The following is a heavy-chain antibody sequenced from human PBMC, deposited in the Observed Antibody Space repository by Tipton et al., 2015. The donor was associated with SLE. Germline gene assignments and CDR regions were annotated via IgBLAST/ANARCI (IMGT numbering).Heavy chain of an antibody. J-gene: IGHJ4*02. CDR2: IDYRDIT. D-gene: IGHD1-26*01. CDR3: AKDSGTYYFDF. CDR1: GGSVSSNY. Sequence: TLSLTCTVSGGSVSSNYWSWIRQPPGKGLEWIGYIDYRDITNYNPSLKSRVTMSIDTSTNQFSLKLSSVTAADTAVYYCAKDSGTYYFDFWGQGVLVNVSS. V-gene: IGHV4-59*02.